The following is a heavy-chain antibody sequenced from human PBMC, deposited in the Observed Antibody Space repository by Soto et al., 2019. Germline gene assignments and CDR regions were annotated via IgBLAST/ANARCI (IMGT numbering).Heavy chain of an antibody. Sequence: SVKVSCKASGGTFSSYAISWVRQAPGQGLEWMGGIIPIFGTANYAQKFQGRVTITADESTSTAYMELSSLRSEDTAVYYCARVGIDCSSTSCYGDYYYYGMDVWGQGTTVTVSS. CDR1: GGTFSSYA. V-gene: IGHV1-69*13. J-gene: IGHJ6*02. D-gene: IGHD2-2*01. CDR3: ARVGIDCSSTSCYGDYYYYGMDV. CDR2: IIPIFGTA.